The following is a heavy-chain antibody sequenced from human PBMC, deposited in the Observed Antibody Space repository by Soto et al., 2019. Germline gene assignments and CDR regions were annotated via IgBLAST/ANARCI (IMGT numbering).Heavy chain of an antibody. CDR3: ARKMRGYSYGYIV. CDR2: INHSGST. D-gene: IGHD5-18*01. J-gene: IGHJ4*02. V-gene: IGHV4-34*01. CDR1: GGSFSGYY. Sequence: PSETLSLTCAVYGGSFSGYYWSWIRQPPGKGLEWIGEINHSGSTNYNPSLKSRVTISVDTSKNQFSLKLSSVTAADTAVYYCARKMRGYSYGYIVWGQGTLVTVSS.